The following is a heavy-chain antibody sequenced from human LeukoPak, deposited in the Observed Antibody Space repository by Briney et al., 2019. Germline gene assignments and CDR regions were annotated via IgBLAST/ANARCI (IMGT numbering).Heavy chain of an antibody. CDR1: GFTFSSSW. CDR2: INQDGSGK. J-gene: IGHJ4*02. Sequence: GGSLRLSCAGSGFTFSSSWMSWVRQAPGKGLEWVANINQDGSGKYYVDSVKGRFVISRDNAKNSLYLQMNSLRAEDTAVYYCARDFTGDTFGGVIAPDYWGQGTLVTVSS. V-gene: IGHV3-7*03. CDR3: ARDFTGDTFGGVIAPDY. D-gene: IGHD3-16*02.